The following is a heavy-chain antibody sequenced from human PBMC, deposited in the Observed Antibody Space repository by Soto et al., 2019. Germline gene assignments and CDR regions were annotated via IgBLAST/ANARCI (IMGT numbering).Heavy chain of an antibody. D-gene: IGHD6-13*01. V-gene: IGHV4-39*01. J-gene: IGHJ6*02. Sequence: SKTLSLTCTVSGGSISSSSYYCSCFRQPPGKGLEWIGSIYYSGSTYYNPSLKSRVTISVDTSKNQFSLKLSSVTAADTAVYYCASQQLVHYYYGMDVWGQGTTVT. CDR2: IYYSGST. CDR3: ASQQLVHYYYGMDV. CDR1: GGSISSSSYY.